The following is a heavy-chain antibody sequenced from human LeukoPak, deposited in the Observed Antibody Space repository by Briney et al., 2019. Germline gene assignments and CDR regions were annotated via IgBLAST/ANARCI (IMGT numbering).Heavy chain of an antibody. CDR2: IFYSGGT. D-gene: IGHD3-10*01. CDR1: DDSITMYY. J-gene: IGHJ3*02. CDR3: AKSNGYGLVDI. Sequence: SETLSLTCSVSDDSITMYYWTWIRQTPGKGLEWIGNIFYSGGTYYSPSLTSRVTISLDTSRNQFSLKLNSVTAADTAAYYCAKSNGYGLVDIWGQGTMVTVSS. V-gene: IGHV4-59*04.